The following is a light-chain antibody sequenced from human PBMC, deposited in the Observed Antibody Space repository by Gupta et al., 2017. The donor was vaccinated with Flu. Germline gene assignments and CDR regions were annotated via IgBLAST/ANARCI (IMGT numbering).Light chain of an antibody. CDR3: QQSVTTPYT. J-gene: IGKJ2*01. CDR2: AAS. Sequence: DIQMTQSPSSLSASVGDRVIITCRASETISSHNLNWYQQKPGKAPKVLIYAASSLQSGVPSRFSGSGSGTDFTLTITSLQPEDFATYYCQQSVTTPYTFGQGPKLEMK. CDR1: ETISSH. V-gene: IGKV1-39*01.